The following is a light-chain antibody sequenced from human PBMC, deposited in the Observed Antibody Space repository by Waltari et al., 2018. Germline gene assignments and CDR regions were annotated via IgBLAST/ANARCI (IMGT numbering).Light chain of an antibody. CDR1: SSDVGGYNS. V-gene: IGLV2-14*03. CDR3: SSQSRHNVVL. CDR2: DVS. Sequence: QSAQTQPASVSGSPGQSITISCTGTSSDVGGYNSVAWYQDHPGQAPKVIIYDVSNRPVVISERFSGSKCGKTATLTVSRLQGEDEADYYCSSQSRHNVVLFGGWTKLTVL. J-gene: IGLJ2*01.